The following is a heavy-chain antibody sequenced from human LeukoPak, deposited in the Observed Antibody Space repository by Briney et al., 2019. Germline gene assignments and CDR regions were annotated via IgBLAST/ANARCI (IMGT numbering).Heavy chain of an antibody. D-gene: IGHD2-2*01. CDR3: ARADYCSSTSCRNWFDS. CDR2: INPSGGST. Sequence: ASVKVSCKASGYTFTSYYMHWVRQAPGQGLEWMGIINPSGGSTSYAQKFQGRVTMTRDTSTSTVYMELSSLRSEDTAAYYCARADYCSSTSCRNWFDSWGQGTLVTVSS. V-gene: IGHV1-46*01. CDR1: GYTFTSYY. J-gene: IGHJ5*01.